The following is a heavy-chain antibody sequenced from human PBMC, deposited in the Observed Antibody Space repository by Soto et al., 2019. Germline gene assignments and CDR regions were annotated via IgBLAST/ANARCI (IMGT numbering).Heavy chain of an antibody. Sequence: GGSLRLSCAASGFTVSSNYMSWVRQAPGKGLEWVSVIYSGGSTYYADSVKGRFTISRDNSKNTLYLQMNSLRAEDTAVYYCARGPQAGPRTYYYDSSGYYYYYWGQGTLVTVSS. J-gene: IGHJ4*02. D-gene: IGHD3-22*01. CDR1: GFTVSSNY. V-gene: IGHV3-53*01. CDR3: ARGPQAGPRTYYYDSSGYYYYY. CDR2: IYSGGST.